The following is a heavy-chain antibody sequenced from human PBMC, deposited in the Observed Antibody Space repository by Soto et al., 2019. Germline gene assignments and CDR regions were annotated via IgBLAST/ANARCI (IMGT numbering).Heavy chain of an antibody. J-gene: IGHJ6*02. CDR2: IYYSGST. CDR1: GGSISSGGYY. Sequence: SETLSLTCTVSGGSISSGGYYWSWIRQHPGKGLEWIGYIYYSGSTYYNPSLKSRVTISVDTSKNQFSLKLSSVTAADTAVYYCARWGPPYSSSWYGEYYYYYGIDVWGQGTTVTV. V-gene: IGHV4-31*03. CDR3: ARWGPPYSSSWYGEYYYYYGIDV. D-gene: IGHD6-13*01.